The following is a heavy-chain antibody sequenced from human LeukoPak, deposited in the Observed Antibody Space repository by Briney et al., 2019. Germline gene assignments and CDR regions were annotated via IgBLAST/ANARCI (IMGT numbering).Heavy chain of an antibody. CDR3: ARTAGYSSGWYNWFDP. CDR2: MNPNSGNT. CDR1: GYTFTSYD. D-gene: IGHD6-19*01. V-gene: IGHV1-8*01. J-gene: IGHJ5*02. Sequence: ASVKVSCKASGYTFTSYDINWLRQATGQGLEWMGWMNPNSGNTGYAQKFQGRVTMTRNTSISTAYMELSSLRSEDTAVYYCARTAGYSSGWYNWFDPWGQGTLVTVSS.